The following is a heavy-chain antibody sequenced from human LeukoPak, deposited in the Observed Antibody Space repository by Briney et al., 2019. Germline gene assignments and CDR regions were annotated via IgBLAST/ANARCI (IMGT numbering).Heavy chain of an antibody. J-gene: IGHJ5*02. V-gene: IGHV3-21*01. CDR1: GFTFRSYD. CDR2: ISSSSSYI. CDR3: ARDHYGLTSYPNP. Sequence: GGSLRLSCVASGFTFRSYDMHWVRQAPGKGLEWVSSISSSSSYIYYADSVKGRFTISRDNAKNSLYLQMNSLRAEDTAVYYCARDHYGLTSYPNPWGQGTLVTVSS. D-gene: IGHD3-10*01.